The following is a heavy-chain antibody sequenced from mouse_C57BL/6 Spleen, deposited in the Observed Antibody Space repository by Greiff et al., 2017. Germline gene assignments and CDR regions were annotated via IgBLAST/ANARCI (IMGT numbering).Heavy chain of an antibody. D-gene: IGHD1-1*01. CDR1: GFSLTSYA. CDR3: ARNRGTGYGSSHWYFDV. V-gene: IGHV2-9-1*01. CDR2: LWTGGGT. J-gene: IGHJ1*03. Sequence: QVQLQQSGPGLVAPSQSLSITCTVSGFSLTSYALSWVRQPPGKGLEWLGVLWTGGGTNYNSALKSRLSIRKDNSKSQVFLKMNSLQTGDTARYYCARNRGTGYGSSHWYFDVWGTGTTVTVSS.